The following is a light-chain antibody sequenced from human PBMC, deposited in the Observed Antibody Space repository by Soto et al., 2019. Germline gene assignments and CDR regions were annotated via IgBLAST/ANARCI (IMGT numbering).Light chain of an antibody. CDR1: SSDAGGYNY. J-gene: IGLJ3*02. CDR2: EVT. Sequence: QSALTQPPSASGSPGQSVTISCTGTSSDAGGYNYFSWYQQYPGRAPKLMIYEVTKRPSGVPDRFSGSKSGNTASLTVSGLQAEDEADYYCSSYAASNNFYFVFGGGTKLTVL. CDR3: SSYAASNNFYFV. V-gene: IGLV2-8*01.